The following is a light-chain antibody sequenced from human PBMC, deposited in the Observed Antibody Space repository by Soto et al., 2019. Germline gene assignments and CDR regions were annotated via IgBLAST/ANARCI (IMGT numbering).Light chain of an antibody. Sequence: EIIMTQSPATVSVSPGERATLSCRAGKSVSSNLAWYQQKPGQAPRLLIYDASTRATGIPDRFSASGSGTEFTLTISSLQSEDFAVYYCQQYDVWRTFGQGNKVEMK. CDR2: DAS. J-gene: IGKJ1*01. CDR1: KSVSSN. V-gene: IGKV3-15*01. CDR3: QQYDVWRT.